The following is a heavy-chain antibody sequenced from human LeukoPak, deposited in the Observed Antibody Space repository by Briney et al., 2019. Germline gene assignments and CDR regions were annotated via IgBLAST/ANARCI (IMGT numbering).Heavy chain of an antibody. CDR1: GFTFSSYG. V-gene: IGHV3-30*18. D-gene: IGHD6-6*01. CDR2: ISYDGSNK. CDR3: AKDSSSDGILDY. J-gene: IGHJ4*02. Sequence: GGSLRLSCAASGFTFSSYGMHWVRQAPGKGLEWVAVISYDGSNKYYADSVKGRFTISRDNSKNTLYLQMNSLRAEDTAVYYCAKDSSSDGILDYWGQGTLVTVSS.